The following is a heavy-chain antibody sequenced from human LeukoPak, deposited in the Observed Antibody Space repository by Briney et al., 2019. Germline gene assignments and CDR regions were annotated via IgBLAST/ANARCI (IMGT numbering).Heavy chain of an antibody. CDR2: IYTSGST. D-gene: IGHD6-13*01. Sequence: SETLSLTCTASGGSISSYYWSWIRQPAGKGLEWIGRIYTSGSTNYNPSLKSRVTMSVDTSKNQFSLKLSSVTAADTAVYYCASTRSSWYLRGGIFDYWGQGTLVTVSS. CDR1: GGSISSYY. CDR3: ASTRSSWYLRGGIFDY. V-gene: IGHV4-4*07. J-gene: IGHJ4*02.